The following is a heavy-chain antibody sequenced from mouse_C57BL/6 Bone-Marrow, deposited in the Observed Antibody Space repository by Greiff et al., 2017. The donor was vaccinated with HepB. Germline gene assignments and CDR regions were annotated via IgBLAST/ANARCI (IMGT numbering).Heavy chain of an antibody. CDR1: GYTFTSYW. CDR2: IDPSDSYT. V-gene: IGHV1-50*01. CDR3: ARGLPYYYGSSYFDY. Sequence: VQLQQPGAELVKPGASVKLSCKASGYTFTSYWMQWVKQRPGQGLEWIGEIDPSDSYTNYNQKFKGKATLTVDTSSSTAYMQLSSLTSEDSAVYYCARGLPYYYGSSYFDYWGQGTTLTVSS. D-gene: IGHD1-1*01. J-gene: IGHJ2*01.